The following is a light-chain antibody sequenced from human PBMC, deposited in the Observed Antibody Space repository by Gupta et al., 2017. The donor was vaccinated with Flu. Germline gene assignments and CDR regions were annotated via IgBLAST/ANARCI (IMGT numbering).Light chain of an antibody. Sequence: ADGVTLSCSAILSIGIAFSWYQQQPGQHPRPLIYDAAFRPTGVPARCSAGGSWTEFTLTSSSLEPEDFAVYFCRQLRDWPFTFGQGTRLDIK. CDR1: LSIGIA. J-gene: IGKJ5*01. V-gene: IGKV3-11*01. CDR2: DAA. CDR3: RQLRDWPFT.